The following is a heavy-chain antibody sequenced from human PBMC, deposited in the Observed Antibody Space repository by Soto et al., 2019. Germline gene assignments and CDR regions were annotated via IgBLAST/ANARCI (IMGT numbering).Heavy chain of an antibody. V-gene: IGHV6-1*01. J-gene: IGHJ6*02. CDR3: AREGWFGDEVYYGMDV. CDR2: TYYRSKWYN. D-gene: IGHD3-10*01. CDR1: GDSVSSNSAA. Sequence: TLSLTCVISGDSVSSNSAAWNWIRQSPSRGLEWLGRTYYRSKWYNDYAVSVKSRITINPDTSKNQFSLQLNSVTPEDTAVYYCAREGWFGDEVYYGMDVWGQGTTVTVSS.